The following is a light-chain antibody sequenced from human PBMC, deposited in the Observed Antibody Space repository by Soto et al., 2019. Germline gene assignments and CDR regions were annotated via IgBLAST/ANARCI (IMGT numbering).Light chain of an antibody. J-gene: IGLJ2*01. V-gene: IGLV2-23*01. CDR3: CSYAGINNFVL. CDR2: EGT. CDR1: TSDLGSYNL. Sequence: QSVLTQPASISGSPGQSITISCTGSTSDLGSYNLVSWYQQHPGKAPKLMIYEGTERPSGISNRFSGSKSGNTASLTNSGLQAEDEANYYCCSYAGINNFVLSGGGTKLTVL.